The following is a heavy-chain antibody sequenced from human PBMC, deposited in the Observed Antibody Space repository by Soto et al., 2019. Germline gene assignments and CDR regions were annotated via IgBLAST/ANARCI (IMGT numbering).Heavy chain of an antibody. CDR2: ISGNGANT. Sequence: EVQLLGSGGGLVQPGGSLRLSCAASGLTFSTYAMSWVRQAPGKGLEWVSSISGNGANTYYTDSVKGRFIISRDNSKNTLFLQMNSLGAEDTALYYCAKDRPIYYGSGGGYYKAGGDYWGQGTLVTVSS. V-gene: IGHV3-23*01. CDR3: AKDRPIYYGSGGGYYKAGGDY. CDR1: GLTFSTYA. J-gene: IGHJ4*02. D-gene: IGHD3-10*01.